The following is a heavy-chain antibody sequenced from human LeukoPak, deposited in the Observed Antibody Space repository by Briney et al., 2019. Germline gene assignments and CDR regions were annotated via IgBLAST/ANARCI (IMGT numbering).Heavy chain of an antibody. Sequence: SGGSLRLSCAASGFTFSSYWMHWVRQAPGKGLVWVSRINIDGSSTSYADSVKGRFTISRDNAKNTLYLKMNSLRAEDTAVYYCAVLWEQPGTNYYYMDVWGKGTTVTVSS. V-gene: IGHV3-74*01. CDR1: GFTFSSYW. CDR3: AVLWEQPGTNYYYMDV. D-gene: IGHD1-26*01. CDR2: INIDGSST. J-gene: IGHJ6*03.